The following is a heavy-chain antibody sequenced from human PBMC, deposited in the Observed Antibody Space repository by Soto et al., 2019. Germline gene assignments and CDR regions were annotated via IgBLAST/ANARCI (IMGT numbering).Heavy chain of an antibody. V-gene: IGHV1-2*02. CDR3: ARDYCSGGGCYCFDY. J-gene: IGHJ4*02. CDR2: INPETGGT. Sequence: ASVKVSCKASGYSLTGYYIHWLRQAPGQGLEWMGWINPETGGTNYAQNLQGRVTMTRDTGISTAFMELNRLRSDVTAVYYCARDYCSGGGCYCFDYWGPGTLVTVSS. CDR1: GYSLTGYY. D-gene: IGHD2-15*01.